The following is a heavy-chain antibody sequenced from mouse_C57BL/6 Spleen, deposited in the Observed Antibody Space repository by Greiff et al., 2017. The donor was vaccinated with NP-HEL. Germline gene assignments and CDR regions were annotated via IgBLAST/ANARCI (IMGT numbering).Heavy chain of an antibody. Sequence: EVHLVESGGGLVKPGGSLKLSCAASGFTFSDYGMHWVRQAPEKGLEWVAYISSGSSTIYYADTVKGRFTISRDNAKNTLFLQMTSLRSEDTAMDYCARIYYGNSAWFAYWGQGTLVTVSA. CDR2: ISSGSSTI. D-gene: IGHD2-1*01. J-gene: IGHJ3*01. CDR1: GFTFSDYG. V-gene: IGHV5-17*01. CDR3: ARIYYGNSAWFAY.